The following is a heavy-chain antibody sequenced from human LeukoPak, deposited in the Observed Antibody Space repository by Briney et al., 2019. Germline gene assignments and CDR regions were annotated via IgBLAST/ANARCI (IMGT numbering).Heavy chain of an antibody. J-gene: IGHJ4*02. Sequence: SGGSLRLSCAASGFTFSSYAMHWVRQAPGKELEWVAVISYDGSNKYYADSVKGRFTISRDNSKNTLDLQMNSLRPEDTAVYYCARDFSAYRFGEFDYWGQGTLVTVSS. D-gene: IGHD3-10*01. CDR3: ARDFSAYRFGEFDY. CDR2: ISYDGSNK. V-gene: IGHV3-30*04. CDR1: GFTFSSYA.